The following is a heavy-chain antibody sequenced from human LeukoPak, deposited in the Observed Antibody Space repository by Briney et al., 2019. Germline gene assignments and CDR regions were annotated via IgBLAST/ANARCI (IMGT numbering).Heavy chain of an antibody. J-gene: IGHJ5*01. D-gene: IGHD6-6*01. Sequence: GGSLRLSCAASGFPFSSYAVNWVRQAPGKGLEWVSVISGSGDRAYYGDTVRGRFSISRDNSKNTVYLQMNSLRVEDTAIYYCAKGSSSWSVAGWFDSWGQGTLVTVSS. CDR2: ISGSGDRA. V-gene: IGHV3-23*01. CDR1: GFPFSSYA. CDR3: AKGSSSWSVAGWFDS.